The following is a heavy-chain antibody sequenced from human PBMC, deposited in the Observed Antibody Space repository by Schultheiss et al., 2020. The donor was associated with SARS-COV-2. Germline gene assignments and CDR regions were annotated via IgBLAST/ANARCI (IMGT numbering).Heavy chain of an antibody. CDR2: INPNSGST. CDR1: GYTFTSYG. J-gene: IGHJ4*02. V-gene: IGHV1-18*04. D-gene: IGHD3-10*01. CDR3: ARDPRHHTTYYYGSGSYNDY. Sequence: GGSLRLSCKASGYTFTSYGISWVRQAPGQGLEWMGWINPNSGSTSYAQKFQGRVTMTRDTSTSTVYMELRSLRSDDTAVYYCARDPRHHTTYYYGSGSYNDYWGQGTLVTVSS.